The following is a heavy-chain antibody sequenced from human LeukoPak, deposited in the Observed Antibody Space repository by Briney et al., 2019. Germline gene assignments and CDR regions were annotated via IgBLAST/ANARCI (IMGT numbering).Heavy chain of an antibody. CDR2: IRGSGDNT. J-gene: IGHJ6*03. V-gene: IGHV3-23*01. D-gene: IGHD3-16*01. CDR1: GFTFSTYA. Sequence: GGSLRLSCAASGFTFSTYAMNWVRQAPGKGLEWVSTIRGSGDNTYYADSVKGRFTISRDNSKNTLYLQMNSLRAEDTAVYYCAKGVGGAANYYYMDVWGKGTTVTVSS. CDR3: AKGVGGAANYYYMDV.